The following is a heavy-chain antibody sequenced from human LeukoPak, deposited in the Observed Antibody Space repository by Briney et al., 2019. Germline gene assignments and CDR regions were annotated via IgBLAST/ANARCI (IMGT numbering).Heavy chain of an antibody. CDR2: IYHSSST. Sequence: SATLSLTCTVSGGSISSYYWSWIREPPGKGLEWIGYIYHSSSTNYNPSLKSRVTISVDTSQNQFSLKLSSVTAADTAVYYCARSRWTLDYWGQGALVTV. V-gene: IGHV4-59*01. CDR3: ARSRWTLDY. CDR1: GGSISSYY. J-gene: IGHJ4*02. D-gene: IGHD3/OR15-3a*01.